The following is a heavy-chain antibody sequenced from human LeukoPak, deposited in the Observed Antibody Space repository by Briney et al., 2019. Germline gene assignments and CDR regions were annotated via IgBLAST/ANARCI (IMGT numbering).Heavy chain of an antibody. CDR2: ISYDGNTK. CDR3: AKEGSPMVATTMDV. Sequence: GGSLRISCAASGFTFSTYGMHWVRQAPGRGLEWVAVISYDGNTKYYADSVKGRFTISRDNSKNTLYLQMSSLRAEDTAVYYCAKEGSPMVATTMDVWGQGTTVTVSS. CDR1: GFTFSTYG. D-gene: IGHD5-12*01. V-gene: IGHV3-30*18. J-gene: IGHJ6*02.